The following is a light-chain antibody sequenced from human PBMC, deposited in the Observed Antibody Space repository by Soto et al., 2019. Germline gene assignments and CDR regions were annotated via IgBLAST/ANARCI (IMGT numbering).Light chain of an antibody. V-gene: IGKV1-27*01. CDR2: GAS. CDR3: QKYNSAPRT. Sequence: DIQMTQSPSSLSASVGDRVTITCRASQGISNYLAWYQQKPGKVPKLLIYGASTLQSGVPLRFSGSGSGTDFTLTISSLQPEDVATFYCQKYNSAPRTFGQGTKVEIK. J-gene: IGKJ1*01. CDR1: QGISNY.